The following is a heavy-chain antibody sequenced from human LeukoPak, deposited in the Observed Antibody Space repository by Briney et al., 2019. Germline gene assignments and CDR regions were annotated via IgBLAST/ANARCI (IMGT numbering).Heavy chain of an antibody. D-gene: IGHD2-21*01. Sequence: GGSLRLSCAASGFTFSSYSMNWVGQAPGKRLEWVSSISSSSSYIYYADSVKGRFTISRDNAKNSLYLQMNSLRAEDTAVYYCARAIVGFDAFDIWGQGTMVTASS. CDR1: GFTFSSYS. V-gene: IGHV3-21*01. J-gene: IGHJ3*02. CDR3: ARAIVGFDAFDI. CDR2: ISSSSSYI.